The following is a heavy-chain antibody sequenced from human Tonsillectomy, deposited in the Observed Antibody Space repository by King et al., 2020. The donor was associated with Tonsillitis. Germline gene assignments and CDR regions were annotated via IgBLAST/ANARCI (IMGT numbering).Heavy chain of an antibody. CDR1: GGSISSGGYS. J-gene: IGHJ5*02. D-gene: IGHD2-2*01. CDR3: ARRGGDIVVVPAATGWFDP. V-gene: IGHV4-30-2*01. CDR2: IYHSGST. Sequence: VQLQESGSGLVKPSQTLSLTCAVSGGSISSGGYSWSWIRQPPGKGLEWIGYIYHSGSTYYNPSLKSRVTISVDRSKNQFSLKLSSVTAADTAVYYCARRGGDIVVVPAATGWFDPWGQGTLVTVSS.